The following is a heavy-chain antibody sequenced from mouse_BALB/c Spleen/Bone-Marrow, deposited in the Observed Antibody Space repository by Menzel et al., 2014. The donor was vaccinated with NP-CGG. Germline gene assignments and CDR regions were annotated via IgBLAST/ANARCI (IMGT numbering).Heavy chain of an antibody. Sequence: VKLLESGAELVRPGSSVKISCESSGYVFSTYWINWVKQRPGQGLEWIGQIYPGDGDTDYNGKFKDKATLTADKSSNTAYMQLSSLTSEDFAVYFCARGGISVDYWGQGTTLTVSS. CDR1: GYVFSTYW. V-gene: IGHV1-80*01. J-gene: IGHJ2*01. CDR2: IYPGDGDT. CDR3: ARGGISVDY.